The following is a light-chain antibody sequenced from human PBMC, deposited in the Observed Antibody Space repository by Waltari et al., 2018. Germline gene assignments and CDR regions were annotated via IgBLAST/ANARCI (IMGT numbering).Light chain of an antibody. J-gene: IGLJ1*01. Sequence: QSALTQPRSVSGSPGQSVTIPCTGTSSAVGGYHYVPWYQQHPGKAPKLIIYDVFERPSGVPDRFSGSKSGNTASLTVSGLQAEDEAEYYCCSYAGSYTFVFGTGTKVTVL. V-gene: IGLV2-11*01. CDR2: DVF. CDR3: CSYAGSYTFV. CDR1: SSAVGGYHY.